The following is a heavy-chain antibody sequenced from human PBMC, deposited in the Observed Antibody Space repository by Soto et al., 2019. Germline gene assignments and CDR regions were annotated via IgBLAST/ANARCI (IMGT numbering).Heavy chain of an antibody. CDR3: SRGILV. CDR1: GGSMNSGGYC. J-gene: IGHJ4*02. V-gene: IGHV4-31*03. CDR2: ISYGGTT. Sequence: QVQLQESGPGLMKPSQTLSLTCTVSGGSMNSGGYCWNWIRQHPGEGLGWIGCISYGGTTSYNPSLKSRLTISVDTSKNQFSLMLNSVTAADTAVYYCSRGILVWGQGTLITVSS. D-gene: IGHD2-15*01.